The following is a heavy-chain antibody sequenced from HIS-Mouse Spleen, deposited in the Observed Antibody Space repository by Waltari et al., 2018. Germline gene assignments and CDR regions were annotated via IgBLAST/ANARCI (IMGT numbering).Heavy chain of an antibody. D-gene: IGHD3-16*01. Sequence: QVQLVQSGAEVKKPGSSVKDSCKASGGTFSSYAISWVRQAPGQGLEWMGRIIPILGIANYAQKFQGRVTITADKSTSTAYMELSSLRSEDTAVYYCARPAWGFVGDYWGQGTLVTVSS. CDR1: GGTFSSYA. V-gene: IGHV1-69*04. CDR3: ARPAWGFVGDY. J-gene: IGHJ4*02. CDR2: IIPILGIA.